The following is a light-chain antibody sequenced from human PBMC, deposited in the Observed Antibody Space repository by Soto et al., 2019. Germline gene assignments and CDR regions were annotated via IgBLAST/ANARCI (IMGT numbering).Light chain of an antibody. CDR3: QEYNNWPPWT. CDR2: DAS. CDR1: QSVSNN. V-gene: IGKV3-15*01. Sequence: IRMTQSPATLSVSPRERATLSCRASQSVSNNLAWYQQKPGQAPRLLIYDASTRATGIPVRFSGSGSGTEFTLTISGLQSEDFGVYYCQEYNNWPPWTSGQGTKVEIK. J-gene: IGKJ1*01.